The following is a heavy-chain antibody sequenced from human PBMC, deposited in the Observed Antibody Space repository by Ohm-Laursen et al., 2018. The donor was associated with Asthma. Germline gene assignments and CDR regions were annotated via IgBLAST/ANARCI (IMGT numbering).Heavy chain of an antibody. V-gene: IGHV4-4*08. CDR2: IYSTGST. D-gene: IGHD3-3*01. CDR1: GASFSTYY. Sequence: PSETLSLTWILSGASFSTYYWGWIRQPPGKGLEWIGYIYSTGSTNYNPSLESRVTISIDTSTNQFSLKLSSVTAADTAVYYCARDVMEWYLPAFDFWGQGTLVTVSS. J-gene: IGHJ4*02. CDR3: ARDVMEWYLPAFDF.